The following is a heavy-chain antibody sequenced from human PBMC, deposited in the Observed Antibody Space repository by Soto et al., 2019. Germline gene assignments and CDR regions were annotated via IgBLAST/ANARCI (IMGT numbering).Heavy chain of an antibody. D-gene: IGHD2-2*01. CDR2: IIPILGIA. CDR3: ARSLVGYCSSTSCAWAPYYYYMDV. CDR1: GGTFSSYT. V-gene: IGHV1-69*02. J-gene: IGHJ6*03. Sequence: QVQLVQSGAEVKKPGSSVKVSCKASGGTFSSYTISWVRQAPGQGLEWMGRIIPILGIANYAQKFQGRVTITADKSTSTAYMELSSLRSEDTAVYYCARSLVGYCSSTSCAWAPYYYYMDVWGKGTTVTVSS.